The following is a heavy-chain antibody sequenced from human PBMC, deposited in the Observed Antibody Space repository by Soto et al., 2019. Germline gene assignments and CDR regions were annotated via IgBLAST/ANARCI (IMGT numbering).Heavy chain of an antibody. CDR3: ARGFRPFDS. D-gene: IGHD3-10*01. J-gene: IGHJ4*02. V-gene: IGHV4-39*01. CDR1: GGSISSSSYY. Sequence: SETLSLTCTVSGGSISSSSYYWGWIRQPPGKDLEWIGSIYYSGSTYYNPSLKSRVTISVDTSKNQFSLKLTSVTAADTAVYYCARGFRPFDSWGQGALVTVSS. CDR2: IYYSGST.